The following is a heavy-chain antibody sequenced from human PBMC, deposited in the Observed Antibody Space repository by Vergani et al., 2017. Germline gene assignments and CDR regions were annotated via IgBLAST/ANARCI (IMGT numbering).Heavy chain of an antibody. Sequence: EVQLLESGGGLVQPGGSLRLSCAASGFTFSSYSMNWVRQAPGKGLEWASSISSSSSYIYYADSVKGRFTISRDNAKNSLYLQMNSLRAEDTAVYYCARASRYCSGGSCFDYWGQGTLVTVSS. V-gene: IGHV3-21*01. D-gene: IGHD2-15*01. CDR2: ISSSSSYI. CDR3: ARASRYCSGGSCFDY. CDR1: GFTFSSYS. J-gene: IGHJ4*02.